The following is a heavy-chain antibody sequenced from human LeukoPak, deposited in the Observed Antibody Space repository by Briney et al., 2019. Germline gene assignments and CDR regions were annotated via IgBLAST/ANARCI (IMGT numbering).Heavy chain of an antibody. V-gene: IGHV4-61*02. Sequence: PSQTLSLTCTVSGGSISSGSYYWSWTRQPAGKGLEWIGRIYTSGSTNYNPSLKSRLAMSLDTSKNQFSLNLNSVTAADTAVYYCARGIRGAADYWGQGTLVTVSS. D-gene: IGHD3-16*01. CDR3: ARGIRGAADY. J-gene: IGHJ4*02. CDR2: IYTSGST. CDR1: GGSISSGSYY.